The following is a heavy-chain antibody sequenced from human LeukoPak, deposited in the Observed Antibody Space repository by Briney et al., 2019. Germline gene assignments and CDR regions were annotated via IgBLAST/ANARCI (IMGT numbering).Heavy chain of an antibody. Sequence: GSLRLSCAASGFTFSSYWMSWVRQAPGKGLEWVANIKQDGSEKYYVDSVKGRFTISRDNAKNSLYLQMNSLRAEDTAVYYCARDYAEYYDFWSGYYKSFFDYWGQGTLVTVSS. CDR2: IKQDGSEK. D-gene: IGHD3-3*01. V-gene: IGHV3-7*01. J-gene: IGHJ4*02. CDR1: GFTFSSYW. CDR3: ARDYAEYYDFWSGYYKSFFDY.